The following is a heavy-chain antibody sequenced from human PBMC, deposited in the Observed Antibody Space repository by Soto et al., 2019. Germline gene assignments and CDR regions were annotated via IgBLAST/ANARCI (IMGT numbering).Heavy chain of an antibody. D-gene: IGHD3-3*01. CDR1: GGSISSYY. CDR3: ARGVKTYYDFWSGYYTPPTFDY. CDR2: IYYSGST. V-gene: IGHV4-59*01. Sequence: SETLSLTCTVSGGSISSYYWSWIRQPPGKGLEWIGYIYYSGSTNYNPSLKSRVTISVDTSKNQFSLKLSSVTAADTAVYYCARGVKTYYDFWSGYYTPPTFDYWGQGTLVTVS. J-gene: IGHJ4*02.